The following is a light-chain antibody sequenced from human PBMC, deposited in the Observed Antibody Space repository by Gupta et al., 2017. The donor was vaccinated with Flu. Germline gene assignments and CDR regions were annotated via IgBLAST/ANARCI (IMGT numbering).Light chain of an antibody. V-gene: IGLV6-57*01. J-gene: IGLJ2*01. Sequence: NFMLTQSHSVSASPGETVITSCTRSSGGIARNYVQWYQQRPGSSPTTLIYEDNQRPSGVPERFSGSIDSSTDSASLTISELKSEDEAYYYCQSDDSIVLFGGGTKLTVL. CDR1: SGGIARNY. CDR3: QSDDSIVL. CDR2: EDN.